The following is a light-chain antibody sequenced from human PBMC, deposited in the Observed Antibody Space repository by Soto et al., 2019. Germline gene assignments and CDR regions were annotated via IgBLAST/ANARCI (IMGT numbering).Light chain of an antibody. J-gene: IGKJ3*01. Sequence: EIVMTQSPATLSVSPGERATLSCRASQSVRSNYLAWYQQKPGQAPRLRIYDASTRATGIPARFSGSGSGKEFTLTISSLQSEDLAVYFCQQYSDWPLTFGPGTKVDI. CDR3: QQYSDWPLT. CDR1: QSVRSN. CDR2: DAS. V-gene: IGKV3-15*01.